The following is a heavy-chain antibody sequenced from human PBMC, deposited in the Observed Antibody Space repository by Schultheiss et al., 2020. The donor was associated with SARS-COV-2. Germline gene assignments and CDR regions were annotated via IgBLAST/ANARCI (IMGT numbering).Heavy chain of an antibody. V-gene: IGHV4-61*01. D-gene: IGHD1-26*01. CDR1: GGSVSSGSYY. J-gene: IGHJ2*01. CDR3: ARVYGVGASTDWYFDL. CDR2: ISTSGST. Sequence: SQTLSLTCTVSGGSVSSGSYYWSWIRQPPGKGLEWIGYISTSGSTYYNPSLKSRVTISVDTSKNQFTLKLSSVTAADTAVYYCARVYGVGASTDWYFDLWGRGTLVTVSS.